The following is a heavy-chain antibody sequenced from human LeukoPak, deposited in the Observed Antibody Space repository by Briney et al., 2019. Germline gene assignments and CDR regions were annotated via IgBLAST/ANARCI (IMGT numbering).Heavy chain of an antibody. V-gene: IGHV4-38-2*01. CDR1: GYSISSGYY. CDR3: ARHSWPGYSSGWIHPYYFDY. D-gene: IGHD6-19*01. Sequence: SETLSLTCAVSGYSISSGYYWGWIRQPPGKGLEWIGSIYHSGSTYYNPSLKSRVTISVDTSKNQFSLKLSSVTAADTAVYYCARHSWPGYSSGWIHPYYFDYWGQGTLVTVS. J-gene: IGHJ4*02. CDR2: IYHSGST.